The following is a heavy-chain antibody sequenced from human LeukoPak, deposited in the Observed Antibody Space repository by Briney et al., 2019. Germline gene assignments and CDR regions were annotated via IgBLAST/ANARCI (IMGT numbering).Heavy chain of an antibody. CDR3: ARGRTRLSWLDP. J-gene: IGHJ5*02. CDR2: INQNAGT. Sequence: SGTLSLTCAVSGGSIRGYYWSWVRQSPGKGLEWIGDINQNAGTDYNPSLKSRVTMSIDSSKNQISLNVTAATAADTAIYYCARGRTRLSWLDPWGQGTLVAVSS. V-gene: IGHV4-34*01. CDR1: GGSIRGYY. D-gene: IGHD6-6*01.